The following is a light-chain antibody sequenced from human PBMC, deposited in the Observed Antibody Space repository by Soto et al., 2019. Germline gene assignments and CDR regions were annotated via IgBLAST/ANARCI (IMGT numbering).Light chain of an antibody. J-gene: IGKJ1*01. Sequence: VMTQSPATLSVSPGERATLSCRASQSVSTNVAWYQQKPGQAPRLLIYGASPRATGIPARFSGSGSGTEFTLTISSLQSEELAVYVCKQYSKWPPTVGQGTKVDIK. CDR2: GAS. CDR1: QSVSTN. CDR3: KQYSKWPPT. V-gene: IGKV3-15*01.